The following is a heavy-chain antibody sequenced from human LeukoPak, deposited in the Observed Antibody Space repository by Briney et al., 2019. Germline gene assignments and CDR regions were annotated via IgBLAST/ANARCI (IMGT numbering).Heavy chain of an antibody. Sequence: ASVKVSCKASGYTFTGYYMHWVRQAPGQGLEWMGRINPNSGGTNYAQKFQGRVTMTRDTSISTAYMELSRLRSDDTAVYYCARDGQGSGYSDYWGQGTLVTVSS. CDR1: GYTFTGYY. J-gene: IGHJ4*02. D-gene: IGHD3-22*01. CDR2: INPNSGGT. V-gene: IGHV1-2*06. CDR3: ARDGQGSGYSDY.